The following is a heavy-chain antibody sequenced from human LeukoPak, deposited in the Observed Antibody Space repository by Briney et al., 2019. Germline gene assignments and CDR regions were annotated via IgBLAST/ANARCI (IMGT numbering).Heavy chain of an antibody. CDR3: ARDRSTNSYAEYFFDY. J-gene: IGHJ4*02. D-gene: IGHD5-18*01. CDR2: ISGSGGST. Sequence: PGGSLRLSCVASGFTFSSYAMSWVRQAPGKGLEWVSAISGSGGSTYYADSVKGRFTISRDSAKNSLFLQMNSLRAEDTALYYCARDRSTNSYAEYFFDYWGQGTLVTVSS. CDR1: GFTFSSYA. V-gene: IGHV3-23*01.